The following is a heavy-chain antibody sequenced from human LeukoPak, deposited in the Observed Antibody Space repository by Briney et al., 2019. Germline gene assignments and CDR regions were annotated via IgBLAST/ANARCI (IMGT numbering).Heavy chain of an antibody. CDR2: INQDDSKI. CDR3: ARGYYCSGTHYLSFFDY. CDR1: GFTFNMYW. Sequence: GGSLSLPCALCGFTFNMYWLTWVRQAPGGGRVGVVYINQDDSKIHYLESVEGRFTTTRDNDNTSLHMQMTSLRVEDTALYYCARGYYCSGTHYLSFFDYWGQGTLVTVSS. V-gene: IGHV3-7*01. D-gene: IGHD3-10*01. J-gene: IGHJ4*02.